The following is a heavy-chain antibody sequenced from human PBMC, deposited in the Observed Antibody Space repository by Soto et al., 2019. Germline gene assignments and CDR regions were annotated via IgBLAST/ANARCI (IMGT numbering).Heavy chain of an antibody. Sequence: SETLSLTCTVSGGSISSYYWSWIRQPPGKGLEWIGYIYYSGSTNYNPSLKSRVTISVDTSKNQFSLKLSSVTAADTAVYYCARGEDDEYCGMDVWGQGTTVTVSS. D-gene: IGHD1-26*01. V-gene: IGHV4-59*01. CDR3: ARGEDDEYCGMDV. CDR1: GGSISSYY. CDR2: IYYSGST. J-gene: IGHJ6*02.